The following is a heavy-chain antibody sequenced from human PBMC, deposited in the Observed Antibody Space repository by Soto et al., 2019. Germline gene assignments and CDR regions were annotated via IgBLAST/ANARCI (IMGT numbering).Heavy chain of an antibody. J-gene: IGHJ6*02. CDR2: IYYSGST. CDR3: ARGAGSYYYYYYGMDV. Sequence: SETLSLTCTVSGGSISSGGYYWSWIRQHPGKGLEWIGYIYYSGSTYYNPSLKSRVTISVDTSKNQFSLKLSSVTAADTAVYYCARGAGSYYYYYYGMDVWGQGTTVTVSS. V-gene: IGHV4-31*03. CDR1: GGSISSGGYY. D-gene: IGHD3-10*01.